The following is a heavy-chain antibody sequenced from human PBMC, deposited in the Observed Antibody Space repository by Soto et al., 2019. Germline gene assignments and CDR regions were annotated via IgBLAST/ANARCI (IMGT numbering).Heavy chain of an antibody. Sequence: ASVKVSCKASGYTFINYGINWVRQASGQGLEWMGWISGYNGNTNYAQKFQGRVTMTTDTSTSTTYMEMRSLRSDDTAVYYCARGGFHYYMDVWGKGTTVTVSS. V-gene: IGHV1-18*01. J-gene: IGHJ6*03. CDR2: ISGYNGNT. CDR1: GYTFINYG. D-gene: IGHD1-26*01. CDR3: ARGGFHYYMDV.